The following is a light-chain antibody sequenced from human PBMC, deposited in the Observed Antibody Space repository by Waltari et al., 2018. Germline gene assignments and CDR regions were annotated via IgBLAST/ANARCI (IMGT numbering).Light chain of an antibody. CDR2: RNN. V-gene: IGLV1-47*01. Sequence: QSVLTQSPSASVTPGQRVTISCSGSRSNIGHNYVYWYQQLPGTAPQLLIYRNNHRPSGVPDRFSGSKSGTSASLAISGLRSEDEADYYCAVWDDSLSGRVFGGGTKVTVL. CDR3: AVWDDSLSGRV. CDR1: RSNIGHNY. J-gene: IGLJ3*02.